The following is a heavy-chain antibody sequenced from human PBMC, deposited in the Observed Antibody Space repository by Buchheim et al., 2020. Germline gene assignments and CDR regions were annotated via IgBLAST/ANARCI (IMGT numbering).Heavy chain of an antibody. CDR3: TVGSSSWYVPEYFQH. CDR1: GFTFSNAW. D-gene: IGHD6-13*01. J-gene: IGHJ1*01. CDR2: IKSKTDGGTT. V-gene: IGHV3-15*01. Sequence: EVQLVESGGGLVKPGGSLRLSCAASGFTFSNAWMSWVRQAPGKGLEWVGRIKSKTDGGTTDYAAPVKGRFTISSDDSKNTLYLQMNSLKTEDTAVYYCTVGSSSWYVPEYFQHWGQGTL.